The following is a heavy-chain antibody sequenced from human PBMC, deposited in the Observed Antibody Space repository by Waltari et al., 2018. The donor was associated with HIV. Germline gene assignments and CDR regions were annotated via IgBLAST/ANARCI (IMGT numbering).Heavy chain of an antibody. J-gene: IGHJ4*02. D-gene: IGHD2-15*01. CDR2: VIPFLGIA. Sequence: QVQLVQSGAEVKKPGSSVKVSCKASGGTFSSYGINWVRQAPGQGLEWMGRVIPFLGIANYARQFQGRGTSTADRSTSTAYMELSGLKSGDTAVYFCAAADVVGIKEADLSHWGQGTLVTVSS. V-gene: IGHV1-69*04. CDR3: AAADVVGIKEADLSH. CDR1: GGTFSSYG.